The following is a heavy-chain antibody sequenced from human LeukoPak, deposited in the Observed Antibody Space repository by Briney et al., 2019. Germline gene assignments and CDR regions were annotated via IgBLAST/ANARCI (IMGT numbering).Heavy chain of an antibody. J-gene: IGHJ4*02. CDR1: GGSISSSSYY. Sequence: PSETLSLTCTVSGGSISSSSYYWGWIRQPPGKGLEWIGSIYYSGSTYYNPSLKSRVTISVDTSKNQFSLKLSSVTAADTAVYYCAREPYIAARPSEIDYWGQGTLVTVSS. CDR2: IYYSGST. CDR3: AREPYIAARPSEIDY. D-gene: IGHD6-6*01. V-gene: IGHV4-39*07.